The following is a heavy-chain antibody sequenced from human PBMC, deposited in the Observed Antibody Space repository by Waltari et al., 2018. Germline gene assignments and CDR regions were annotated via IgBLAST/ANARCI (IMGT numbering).Heavy chain of an antibody. CDR3: AKVYGDSHLYYYYGMDV. CDR1: GYTFTDYY. CDR2: VDPEDGET. J-gene: IGHJ6*02. D-gene: IGHD4-17*01. Sequence: EVQLVQSGAEVKKPGATVKISCKASGYTFTDYYMHWVQQAPGKGLEWMGRVDPEDGETIYAEKVQGRVTITADTSTDTAYMELSSLRSEDTAVYYCAKVYGDSHLYYYYGMDVWGQGTTVTVSS. V-gene: IGHV1-69-2*01.